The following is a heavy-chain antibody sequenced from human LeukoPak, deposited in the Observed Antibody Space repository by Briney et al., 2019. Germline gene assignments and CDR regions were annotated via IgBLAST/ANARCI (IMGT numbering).Heavy chain of an antibody. Sequence: GGSLRLSCVASGFTFNSYAMSWVRQAPGKGLEWVSAISGSGDGAFYADSVKGRFTISRDNSKDTLYLQMNSLRAEDTAVYYCAKPYCSGGSCDKPFDYWGQGTLVTVSS. D-gene: IGHD2-15*01. CDR3: AKPYCSGGSCDKPFDY. CDR1: GFTFNSYA. CDR2: ISGSGDGA. V-gene: IGHV3-23*01. J-gene: IGHJ4*02.